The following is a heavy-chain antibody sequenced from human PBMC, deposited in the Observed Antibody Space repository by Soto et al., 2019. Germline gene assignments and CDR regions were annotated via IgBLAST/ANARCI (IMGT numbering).Heavy chain of an antibody. CDR3: ARDYFSNSWFDY. Sequence: EVQLVESGGGLVQPGGSLRLSCAASGFTFSHYNMNWVRQAPGKGLEWVSYISGSSGAIYYADSVKGRFTISRDNAKNPLYLHMNSLTDEDTAAYYCARDYFSNSWFDYGGQGTLVTVSS. CDR2: ISGSSGAI. D-gene: IGHD3-3*02. V-gene: IGHV3-48*02. J-gene: IGHJ5*01. CDR1: GFTFSHYN.